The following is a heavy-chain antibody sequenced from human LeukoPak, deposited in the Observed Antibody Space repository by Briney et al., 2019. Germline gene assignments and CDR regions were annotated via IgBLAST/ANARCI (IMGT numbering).Heavy chain of an antibody. V-gene: IGHV1-2*04. J-gene: IGHJ4*02. Sequence: ASVKVSCKASGYTFTGYYMHWVRQAPGQGLEWMGWINPNSGGTNYAQKFQGWVTMTRDTSISTAYMELSRLRSDDTAVYYCARDPREQWLVPADYYFDYWGQGTLVTVSS. CDR1: GYTFTGYY. CDR2: INPNSGGT. CDR3: ARDPREQWLVPADYYFDY. D-gene: IGHD6-19*01.